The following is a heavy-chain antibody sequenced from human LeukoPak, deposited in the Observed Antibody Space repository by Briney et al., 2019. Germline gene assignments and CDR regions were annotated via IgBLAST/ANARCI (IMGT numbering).Heavy chain of an antibody. V-gene: IGHV4-39*01. J-gene: IGHJ5*02. Sequence: SETLSLTCTVSGGSISSCPYYWVWIRQPPGKELEWIGTIYYRGSTYSNPSLNIRVTIPLDTSKTQFSLRLPSVTPADTALYYVARHYLSDAILSTSDPWGEGTLVTVSS. CDR1: GGSISSCPYY. CDR3: ARHYLSDAILSTSDP. CDR2: IYYRGST. D-gene: IGHD2-2*01.